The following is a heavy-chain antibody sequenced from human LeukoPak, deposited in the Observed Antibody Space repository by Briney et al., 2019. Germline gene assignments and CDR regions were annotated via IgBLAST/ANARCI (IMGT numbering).Heavy chain of an antibody. J-gene: IGHJ4*02. D-gene: IGHD3-3*01. CDR1: GYTFTGCY. CDR3: ARGSDFWSGKPLYFFDH. CDR2: IDPNSGGT. V-gene: IGHV1-2*02. Sequence: ASVKVSCKASGYTFTGCYIHWIRQAPGRGLEWMGWIDPNSGGTNYAPKFQGRVTMTRDTSISTAYMELSRLRSNDTAMYFCARGSDFWSGKPLYFFDHWGQGTLVPVSS.